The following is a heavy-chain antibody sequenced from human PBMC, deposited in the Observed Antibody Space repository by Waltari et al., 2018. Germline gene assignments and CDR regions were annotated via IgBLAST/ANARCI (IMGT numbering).Heavy chain of an antibody. CDR1: GGTFSSYA. D-gene: IGHD7-27*01. Sequence: QLQLVQSGTAVQKPGSSVKVSCKASGGTFSSYAISWVRQSPGKGLEWMGGIIPIFGTANYAQKFQGRVTITTDESTSTAYMELSSLRSEDTAVYYCARETGDGFEFDYWGQGTLVTVSS. CDR3: ARETGDGFEFDY. J-gene: IGHJ4*02. CDR2: IIPIFGTA. V-gene: IGHV1-69*05.